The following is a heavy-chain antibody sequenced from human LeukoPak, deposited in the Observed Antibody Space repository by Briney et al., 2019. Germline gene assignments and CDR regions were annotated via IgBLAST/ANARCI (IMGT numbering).Heavy chain of an antibody. Sequence: GGSLRLSCAASGFTFSSYWMSWVRQAPGKGLEWVANIKQDGSEKYYVDSVKGRFTISRDNAKNSLYLQMNSLRAEDTAVYYCVRDPRSGSYYFLVYWGQGTLVTVSS. CDR1: GFTFSSYW. J-gene: IGHJ4*02. CDR3: VRDPRSGSYYFLVY. D-gene: IGHD1-26*01. CDR2: IKQDGSEK. V-gene: IGHV3-7*01.